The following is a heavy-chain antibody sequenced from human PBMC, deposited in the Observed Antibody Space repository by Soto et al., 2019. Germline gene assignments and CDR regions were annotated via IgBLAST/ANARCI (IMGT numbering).Heavy chain of an antibody. J-gene: IGHJ4*02. Sequence: SGGSLRLSCVASGFTFISYSMVWVLQAPWKGLEWVSYIFVTSTPIYYADSVKGRFTVSRDNAKNSLFLLMNSLRAEDTAVYYCAGRGEHSASWSQIDYWGQGALVTVS. CDR3: AGRGEHSASWSQIDY. CDR1: GFTFISYS. V-gene: IGHV3-48*04. CDR2: IFVTSTPI. D-gene: IGHD6-13*01.